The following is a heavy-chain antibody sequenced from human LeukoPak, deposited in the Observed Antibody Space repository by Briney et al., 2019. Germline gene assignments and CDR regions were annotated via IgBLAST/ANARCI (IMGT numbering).Heavy chain of an antibody. D-gene: IGHD6-19*01. V-gene: IGHV4-59*02. J-gene: IGHJ4*02. CDR1: GFTVSSNY. CDR2: IYYDGNT. Sequence: GSLRLSCAASGFTVSSNYMSWIRQPPGKGLEWIGNIYYDGNTYYNPSLKSRVTISVDTSKNQFSLKVTSVTAADTAVYLCARVTDQWPHYYFDYWGQGTLVTVSS. CDR3: ARVTDQWPHYYFDY.